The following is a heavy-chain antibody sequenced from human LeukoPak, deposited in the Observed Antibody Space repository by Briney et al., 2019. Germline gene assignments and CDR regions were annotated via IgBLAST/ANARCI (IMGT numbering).Heavy chain of an antibody. Sequence: GRSLRLSCAASGFTFSSYGMHWVRQAPGKGLEWVAVIWYDGSNKYYADSVKGRFTISRDNSKNTLYLQMNSLRAEDTAVYYCARDFGGVAGTWYDAFDIWGQGTMVTVSS. V-gene: IGHV3-33*01. CDR2: IWYDGSNK. CDR3: ARDFGGVAGTWYDAFDI. CDR1: GFTFSSYG. J-gene: IGHJ3*02. D-gene: IGHD6-19*01.